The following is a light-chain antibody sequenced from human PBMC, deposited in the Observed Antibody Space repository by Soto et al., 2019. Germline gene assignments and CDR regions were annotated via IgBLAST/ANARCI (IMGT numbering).Light chain of an antibody. V-gene: IGLV2-14*01. CDR1: SNDVGGYNY. Sequence: QYALTQPASVSGSPGQSITISCSGTSNDVGGYNYVSWYQQHPGKAPKVMIYEVSYRSSGVSNRFSGSKSGNTASLTISGLQAEDEGDYYCFSYTSSSTRVFGTGTKLTVL. J-gene: IGLJ1*01. CDR2: EVS. CDR3: FSYTSSSTRV.